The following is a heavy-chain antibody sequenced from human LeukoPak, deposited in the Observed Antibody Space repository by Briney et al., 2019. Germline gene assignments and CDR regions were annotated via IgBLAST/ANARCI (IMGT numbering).Heavy chain of an antibody. CDR1: RITLRSNW. CDR2: IRPDGTIK. V-gene: IGHV3-7*01. Sequence: GGSLRLSCTASRITLRSNWMTWVRQAPGKGLEWVANIRPDGTIKHYLDSVTGRFTVSRDTAKNSLYLQMNGLRVEDTAVYYCARRFDSWGQGTLVTVSS. J-gene: IGHJ5*01. CDR3: ARRFDS.